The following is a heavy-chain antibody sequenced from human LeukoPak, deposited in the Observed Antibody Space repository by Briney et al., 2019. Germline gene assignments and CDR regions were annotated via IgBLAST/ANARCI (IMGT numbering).Heavy chain of an antibody. D-gene: IGHD6-19*01. J-gene: IGHJ4*02. Sequence: PGGSLRLSCSASEVTFSDYAMHWVRQAPGKGLEYISAISSNGGTTYYADSVKGRFTISRDNSKNTLYLQMSSLRAEDTALYYCVKGGYSSGWYADYWGQGALVTVSS. CDR1: EVTFSDYA. CDR3: VKGGYSSGWYADY. V-gene: IGHV3-64D*06. CDR2: ISSNGGTT.